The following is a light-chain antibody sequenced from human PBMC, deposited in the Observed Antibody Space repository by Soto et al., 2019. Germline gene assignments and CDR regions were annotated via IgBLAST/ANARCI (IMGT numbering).Light chain of an antibody. CDR3: QQYNDWPPLT. Sequence: EVVMTQSPATLSVSPGERATLSCRASQSVSTKLAWYQQKPGQAPRLLIYDTSTRATAIPVRFSGSGSGTEFTLTISSLQSEDFAVYYCQQYNDWPPLTFGGGTKVEIK. V-gene: IGKV3-15*01. J-gene: IGKJ4*01. CDR1: QSVSTK. CDR2: DTS.